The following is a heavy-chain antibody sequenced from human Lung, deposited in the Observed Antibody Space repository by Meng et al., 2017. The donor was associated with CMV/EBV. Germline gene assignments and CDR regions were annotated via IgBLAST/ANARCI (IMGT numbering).Heavy chain of an antibody. CDR1: GDSVSRNSAA. Sequence: GDSVSRNSAACNWLRQSPSRGLEWLGRTYYRSKWYNDYAVSVQRRITINPDTSKNQFSLQLNSVTPEDTAVYYCARVYSSSSPWFDPWGQGTLVTVSS. D-gene: IGHD6-6*01. CDR3: ARVYSSSSPWFDP. V-gene: IGHV6-1*01. J-gene: IGHJ5*02. CDR2: TYYRSKWYN.